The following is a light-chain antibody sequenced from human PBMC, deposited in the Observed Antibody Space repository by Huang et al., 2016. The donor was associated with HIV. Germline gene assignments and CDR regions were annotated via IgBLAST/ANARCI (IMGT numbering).Light chain of an antibody. CDR3: QQYLSYST. CDR1: QSISGW. CDR2: ETS. V-gene: IGKV1-5*03. Sequence: DIQMTQSPSTLPASGGDRVTITCRASQSISGWLAWYQQKPGTAPLLFIYETSTVEDGVPSRVRGGGSGTAFTLTISSLEPDDFATYYCQQYLSYSTFGQGTKLEIK. J-gene: IGKJ2*01.